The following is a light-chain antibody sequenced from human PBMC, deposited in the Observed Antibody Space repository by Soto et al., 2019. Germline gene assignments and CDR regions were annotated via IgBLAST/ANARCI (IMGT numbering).Light chain of an antibody. CDR3: QQRSNWHPYT. CDR1: QSVSSY. Sequence: IVLTQSPATLSLSPGERATLSCRASQSVSSYLAWYQQKPGQAPRLLIYDASNRATGIPARFSGSGSGTDFTLTISSLEPEDVAVYYCQQRSNWHPYTFGQGTKLEI. V-gene: IGKV3-11*01. CDR2: DAS. J-gene: IGKJ2*01.